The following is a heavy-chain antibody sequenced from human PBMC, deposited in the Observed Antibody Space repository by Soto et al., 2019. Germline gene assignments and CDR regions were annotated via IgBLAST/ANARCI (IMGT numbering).Heavy chain of an antibody. V-gene: IGHV1-8*01. CDR1: GYTFTSYD. Sequence: ASVKVSCKASGYTFTSYDINWVRQATGQGLEWMGWMNPNSGNTGYAQKFQGRVTMTRSTSISTAYMELSSLRSEDTAVYYCARGYYDILTCYYKWVYFDYWGQGTLVTVSS. CDR2: MNPNSGNT. CDR3: ARGYYDILTCYYKWVYFDY. J-gene: IGHJ4*02. D-gene: IGHD3-9*01.